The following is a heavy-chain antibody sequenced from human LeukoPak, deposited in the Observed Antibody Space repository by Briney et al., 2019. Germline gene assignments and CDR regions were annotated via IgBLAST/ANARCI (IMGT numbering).Heavy chain of an antibody. CDR2: MYYSGET. V-gene: IGHV4-59*01. J-gene: IGHJ3*02. CDR3: ARGAYSGSPGAFDI. D-gene: IGHD1-26*01. CDR1: GGSISAYY. Sequence: SEILSLTCTVAGGSISAYYWSWIRQPPGKGLEWIGFMYYSGETNYNPSLKSRATISVDTSKTQLSLKVHSVTAADTAVYYCARGAYSGSPGAFDIWGQGTMVTVSS.